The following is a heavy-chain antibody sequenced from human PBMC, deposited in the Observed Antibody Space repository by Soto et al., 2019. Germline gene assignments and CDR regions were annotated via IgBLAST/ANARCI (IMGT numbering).Heavy chain of an antibody. Sequence: PGGSLRLSCAASGFTFSSYAMSWVRQAPGKGLGWVSAISGSGGSTYYADSVKGRFTISRDNSKNTLYLQMNSLRAEDTAVYYCAKGRGSYYYGMDVWGQGTTVTVSS. CDR2: ISGSGGST. D-gene: IGHD2-15*01. V-gene: IGHV3-23*01. CDR3: AKGRGSYYYGMDV. CDR1: GFTFSSYA. J-gene: IGHJ6*02.